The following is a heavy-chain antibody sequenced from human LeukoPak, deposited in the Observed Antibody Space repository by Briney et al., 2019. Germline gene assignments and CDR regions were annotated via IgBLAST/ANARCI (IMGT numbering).Heavy chain of an antibody. D-gene: IGHD5-24*01. CDR1: GGTFSSYA. Sequence: SVKVSCKASGGTFSSYAISWVRQAPGQGLEWMGGISPIFGTANYAQKFQGRVTITTDESTSPAYMELSSLRSEDTAVYYCGSGNGYNSYWGQGTLVTVSS. V-gene: IGHV1-69*05. J-gene: IGHJ4*02. CDR3: GSGNGYNSY. CDR2: ISPIFGTA.